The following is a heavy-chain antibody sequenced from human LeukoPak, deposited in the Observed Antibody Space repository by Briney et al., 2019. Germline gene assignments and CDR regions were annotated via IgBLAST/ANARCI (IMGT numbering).Heavy chain of an antibody. CDR2: ISWNSGSI. CDR1: GFTFDDYA. J-gene: IGHJ4*02. CDR3: AKDRATVAPRTFDY. Sequence: GGSLRLSCAASGFTFDDYAMHWVRQAPGKGLEWVSGISWNSGSIDYADSVKGRFTISRDNAKNSLYLQMNSLRAEDTAVYYCAKDRATVAPRTFDYWGQGTLVTVSS. V-gene: IGHV3-9*01. D-gene: IGHD4-23*01.